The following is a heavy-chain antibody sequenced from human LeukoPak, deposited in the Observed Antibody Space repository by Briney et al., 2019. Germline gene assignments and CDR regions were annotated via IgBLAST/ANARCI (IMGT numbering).Heavy chain of an antibody. Sequence: SVKVSCKASGGTFSSYAISWVRQAPGQGLEWMGRIITIFGTANYAQKFQGRVTITTDESTSTAYMELSRLRSEDTAVYFCAREMNCGGDCYRDYWGEGTLVTVSS. CDR1: GGTFSSYA. D-gene: IGHD2-21*02. CDR3: AREMNCGGDCYRDY. J-gene: IGHJ4*02. CDR2: IITIFGTA. V-gene: IGHV1-69*05.